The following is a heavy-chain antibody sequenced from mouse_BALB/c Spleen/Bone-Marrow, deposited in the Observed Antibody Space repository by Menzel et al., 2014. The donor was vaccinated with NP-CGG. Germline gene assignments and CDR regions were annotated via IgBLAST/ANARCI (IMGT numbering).Heavy chain of an antibody. D-gene: IGHD1-1*01. CDR2: ILPGSGST. J-gene: IGHJ2*01. CDR3: ARFYYYGSSYYFDY. Sequence: LVESGAELMKPGASVKISFKATGYTFSSYWIEWVKQRPGHGLEWIGEILPGSGSTNYNEKFKGKATFTADTSSNTAYMQLSSLTSEDSDVYYCARFYYYGSSYYFDYWGQGTTLTVSS. CDR1: GYTFSSYW. V-gene: IGHV1-9*01.